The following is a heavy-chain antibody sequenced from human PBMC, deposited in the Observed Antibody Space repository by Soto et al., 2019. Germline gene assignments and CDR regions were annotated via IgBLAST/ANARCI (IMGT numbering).Heavy chain of an antibody. J-gene: IGHJ4*02. CDR2: INAGNGNT. Sequence: QVQLVQSGAEVKKPGASVKVSCRASGYTFTSYAMHWVRQAPGQRLEWMGWINAGNGNTKYSQKFQGRVTITRDTSASTAYMELSSLRSEDTAVYYCARPWFGEWGQYYFDYWGQGTLVTVSS. CDR3: ARPWFGEWGQYYFDY. V-gene: IGHV1-3*01. D-gene: IGHD3-10*01. CDR1: GYTFTSYA.